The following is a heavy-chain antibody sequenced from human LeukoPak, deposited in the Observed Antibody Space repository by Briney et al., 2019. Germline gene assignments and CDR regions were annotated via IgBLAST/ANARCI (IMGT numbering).Heavy chain of an antibody. CDR3: ARDWESGSYGASYGMDV. D-gene: IGHD1-26*01. J-gene: IGHJ6*02. CDR2: IYSGGST. CDR1: GFTVSSNY. Sequence: GRSLRLSCAASGFTVSSNYMSWVRQAPGKGLEWVSVIYSGGSTYYADSVKGRFTISRDNSKNTLYLQMNSLRAEDTAVYYCARDWESGSYGASYGMDVWGQGTTVTVSS. V-gene: IGHV3-53*01.